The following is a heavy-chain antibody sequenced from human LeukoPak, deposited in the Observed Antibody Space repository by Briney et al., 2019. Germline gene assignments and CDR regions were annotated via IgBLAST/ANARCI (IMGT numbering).Heavy chain of an antibody. CDR2: ISTYNGNT. CDR1: GYTFTSYG. Sequence: ASVKPSCKASGYTFTSYGISWVRQAPGHGLEWMGWISTYNGNTHYAQKLQGRVTMTTDTSTSTAYMELRSLRSDDTAVYYCAREGIQLWLDLSYWGQGTLVSVSS. CDR3: AREGIQLWLDLSY. J-gene: IGHJ4*02. D-gene: IGHD5-18*01. V-gene: IGHV1-18*01.